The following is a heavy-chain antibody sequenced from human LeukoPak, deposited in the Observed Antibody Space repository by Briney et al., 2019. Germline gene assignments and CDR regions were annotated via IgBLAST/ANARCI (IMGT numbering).Heavy chain of an antibody. CDR1: GFIYSSLV. J-gene: IGHJ4*02. CDR2: ISSSSNYI. D-gene: IGHD3-10*01. Sequence: GGSLSLSCAASGFIYSSLVMNRVRQAPGKGLEWVSSISSSSNYIYYAYSVKGRFTISIENAKYSLYLQMNSLRSDDTAVYYCARDSGSGGRIDYWGQGTLVTVSS. V-gene: IGHV3-21*04. CDR3: ARDSGSGGRIDY.